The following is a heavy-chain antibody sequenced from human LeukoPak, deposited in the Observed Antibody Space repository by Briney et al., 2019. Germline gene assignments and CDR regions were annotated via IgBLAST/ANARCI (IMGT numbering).Heavy chain of an antibody. D-gene: IGHD6-19*01. J-gene: IGHJ4*02. CDR3: AREVAVAGSGYYFDY. Sequence: GRSLRLSCAASGFTFSSYAMHWVRQDPGKGLEWVAVISYDGSNKYYADSVKGRFTISRDNSKNTLYLQMNSLRAEDTAVYYCAREVAVAGSGYYFDYWGQGTLVTVSS. CDR2: ISYDGSNK. V-gene: IGHV3-30*04. CDR1: GFTFSSYA.